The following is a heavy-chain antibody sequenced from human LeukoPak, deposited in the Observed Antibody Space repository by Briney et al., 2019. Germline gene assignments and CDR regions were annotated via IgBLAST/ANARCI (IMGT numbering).Heavy chain of an antibody. CDR3: ATSGSYRIYYFDS. CDR2: FYYSGST. V-gene: IGHV4-39*07. CDR1: GASITSYTYY. Sequence: SETLSLTCTVSGASITSYTYYWGWIRQPLGKGLEWIGTFYYSGSTYYNPSLKSRVTISLDTSKKQFSLNLSSVTAADTAFYYCATSGSYRIYYFDSWGQGTLVTVSS. J-gene: IGHJ4*02. D-gene: IGHD1-26*01.